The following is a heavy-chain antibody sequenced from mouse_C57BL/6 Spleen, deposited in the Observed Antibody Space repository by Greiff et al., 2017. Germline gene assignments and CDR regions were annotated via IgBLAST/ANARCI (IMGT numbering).Heavy chain of an antibody. D-gene: IGHD4-1*01. CDR1: GYTFTSYW. CDR2: IYPSDSET. J-gene: IGHJ2*01. V-gene: IGHV1-61*01. Sequence: QVQLQQPGAELVRPGSSVKLSCKASGYTFTSYWMDWVKQRPGQGLEWIGNIYPSDSETHYNQKFKDKATLTVDKSSSTAYMQLSSLTSEDSAVYYCARSNCAFDYWGQGTTLTVSS. CDR3: ARSNCAFDY.